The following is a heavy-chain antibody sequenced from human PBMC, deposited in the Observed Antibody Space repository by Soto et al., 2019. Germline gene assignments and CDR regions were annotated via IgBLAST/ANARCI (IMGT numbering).Heavy chain of an antibody. Sequence: QVQLQESGPGLVKPSQTLSLTCTVSGGSISSGNYYWSWIRQPPGKGLEWIGFISYSGSTHYNPSRNSRVKMSVDTSKKQFSLNLSFVTAADTAVYYCATMGTPATGLYYFDFWGQGTLFTVSS. J-gene: IGHJ4*02. CDR2: ISYSGST. V-gene: IGHV4-30-4*01. CDR3: ATMGTPATGLYYFDF. D-gene: IGHD2-15*01. CDR1: GGSISSGNYY.